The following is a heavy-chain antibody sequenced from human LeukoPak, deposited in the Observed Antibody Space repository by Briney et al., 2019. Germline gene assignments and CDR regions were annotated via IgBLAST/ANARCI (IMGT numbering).Heavy chain of an antibody. J-gene: IGHJ4*02. Sequence: SVKVSCKASGGSFNTYAITWVRQAPGQGLEWMGGIIPIFGTANYAPNFQGRVTITTDESKSTVYMDLSSLRSEDTAVYYCARGCDSTSCPLDYWGQGTLVTVSS. CDR1: GGSFNTYA. CDR3: ARGCDSTSCPLDY. CDR2: IIPIFGTA. D-gene: IGHD2-2*01. V-gene: IGHV1-69*05.